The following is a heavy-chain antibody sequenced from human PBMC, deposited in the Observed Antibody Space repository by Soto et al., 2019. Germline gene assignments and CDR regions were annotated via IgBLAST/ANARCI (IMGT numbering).Heavy chain of an antibody. Sequence: EVQLMESGGGLVQPGGSLRLSCAASGFTFSSYWMHWVRQAPGKGLVWVSRINNDGSSTNYADSVKGRFTISRDNANHTLYLQRIGLRAEDTAVYYCADLVLPADWGRGTLVPVS. CDR2: INNDGSST. CDR1: GFTFSSYW. D-gene: IGHD2-2*01. V-gene: IGHV3-74*01. J-gene: IGHJ4*02. CDR3: ADLVLPAD.